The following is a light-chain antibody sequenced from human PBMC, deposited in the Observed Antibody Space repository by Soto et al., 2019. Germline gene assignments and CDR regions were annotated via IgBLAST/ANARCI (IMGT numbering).Light chain of an antibody. CDR2: SAS. CDR3: LQDYNFPWT. J-gene: IGKJ1*01. V-gene: IGKV1-6*01. CDR1: QDIRID. Sequence: AIQMTQSPSSLSASVGDRVTITCRASQDIRIDLGWYQQKPGKAPKLLIYSASILQSGVPSRFSGSGSGTDFTLTISSLQPEDFATYYCLQDYNFPWTFGQGTKVEIK.